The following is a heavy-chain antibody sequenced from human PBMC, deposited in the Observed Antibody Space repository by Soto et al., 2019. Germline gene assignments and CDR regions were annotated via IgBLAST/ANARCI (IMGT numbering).Heavy chain of an antibody. CDR2: IIPYHGKA. V-gene: IGHV1-69*08. J-gene: IGHJ5*02. D-gene: IGHD3-16*02. Sequence: SVKVSCKASGGTFSSYTISWVRQAPGQGLEWMGRIIPYHGKAKYAQKCQGRVTMTTDTSTSTAYMELRSLRSDDTAVYYCAREGPNHRLSWGQGTLVTVSS. CDR3: AREGPNHRLS. CDR1: GGTFSSYT.